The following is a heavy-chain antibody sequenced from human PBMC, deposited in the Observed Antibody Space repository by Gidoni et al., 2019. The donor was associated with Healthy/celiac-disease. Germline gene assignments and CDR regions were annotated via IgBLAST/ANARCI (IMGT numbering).Heavy chain of an antibody. J-gene: IGHJ4*02. CDR2: ISYDGSNK. D-gene: IGHD3-3*01. CDR1: GFTFSSYG. V-gene: IGHV3-30*18. Sequence: QVQLVESGGGVVQTGRSLRLSCAASGFTFSSYGMHWVRQAPGKGLECVAVISYDGSNKYYADSVKGRFTISRDNSKNTLYLQMNSLRAEDTAVYYCAKDNWTEGLDYWGQGTLVTVSS. CDR3: AKDNWTEGLDY.